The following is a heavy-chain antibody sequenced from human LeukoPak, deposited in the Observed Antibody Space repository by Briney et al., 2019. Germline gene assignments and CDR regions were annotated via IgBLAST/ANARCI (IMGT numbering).Heavy chain of an antibody. CDR2: INPNSGGT. D-gene: IGHD3-22*01. V-gene: IGHV1-2*02. J-gene: IGHJ4*02. CDR3: ARDLGSYDSSGYYSRFDY. Sequence: ASVKVSCKASGYTFTGYYMHWVRQAPGQGLEWMGWINPNSGGTNYAQKFQGRVPITRNTSISTAYMELSSLRSDDTAVYYCARDLGSYDSSGYYSRFDYWGQGTLVTVSS. CDR1: GYTFTGYY.